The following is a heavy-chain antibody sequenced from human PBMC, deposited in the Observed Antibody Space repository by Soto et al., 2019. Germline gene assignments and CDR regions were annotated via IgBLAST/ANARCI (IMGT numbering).Heavy chain of an antibody. CDR3: ARDQGVAAAGITWFDP. CDR1: GASMNIYH. D-gene: IGHD6-13*01. CDR2: IHSSGST. V-gene: IGHV4-4*07. J-gene: IGHJ5*02. Sequence: LSLTCTVSGASMNIYHWSWIRQPAGKGLEWIGHIHSSGSTNYNPSLKSRVTMSVDTSKNQFSLRLMSLTAADTAVYYCARDQGVAAAGITWFDPWGKGSLVTVSS.